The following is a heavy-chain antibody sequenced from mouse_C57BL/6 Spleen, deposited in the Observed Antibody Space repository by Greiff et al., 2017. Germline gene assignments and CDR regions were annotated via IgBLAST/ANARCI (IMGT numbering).Heavy chain of an antibody. V-gene: IGHV5-16*01. Sequence: EVHLVESEGGLVQPGSSMKLSCTASGFTFSDYYMAWVRQVPEKGLEWVANITYDGSSTNYLDSLKSRFFISRDNAKNILYLHRSSLKSEDTATYYCARDLVTTGYFDYWGQGTTLTVSS. CDR1: GFTFSDYY. CDR3: ARDLVTTGYFDY. CDR2: ITYDGSST. J-gene: IGHJ2*01. D-gene: IGHD2-2*01.